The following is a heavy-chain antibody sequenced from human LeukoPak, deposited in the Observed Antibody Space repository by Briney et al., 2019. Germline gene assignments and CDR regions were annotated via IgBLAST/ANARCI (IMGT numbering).Heavy chain of an antibody. CDR1: GFIFSNYA. CDR3: ARDHPERFLEWLVYYYYYGMDV. D-gene: IGHD3-3*01. V-gene: IGHV3-23*01. Sequence: PGGSLRLSCTASGFIFSNYAMSWVRQAPGKGLEWVSAISGSGGSAYYADSVKGRFTISRDISKNTLYLQMNSLRAEDTAVYYCARDHPERFLEWLVYYYYYGMDVWGQGTTVTVSS. J-gene: IGHJ6*02. CDR2: ISGSGGSA.